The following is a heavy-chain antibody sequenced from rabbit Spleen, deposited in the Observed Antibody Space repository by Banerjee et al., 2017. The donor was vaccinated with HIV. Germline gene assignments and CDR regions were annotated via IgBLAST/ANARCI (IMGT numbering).Heavy chain of an antibody. Sequence: QSLEVSGGGLVQPAGSLTLTCTASGVSFIFSSYMCWVRQAPGKGLEWIACIDIGSSGFTYYASWAKGRFTISKTSSTTVTLQMTRLTAADTATYFCARDTSSSFSSYGMDLWGPGTLVTVS. CDR1: GVSFIFSSY. J-gene: IGHJ6*01. V-gene: IGHV1S40*01. D-gene: IGHD1-1*01. CDR3: ARDTSSSFSSYGMDL. CDR2: IDIGSSGFT.